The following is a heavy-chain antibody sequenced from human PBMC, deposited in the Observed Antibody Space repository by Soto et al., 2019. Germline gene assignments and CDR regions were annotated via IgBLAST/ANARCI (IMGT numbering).Heavy chain of an antibody. CDR1: GYSFDTFG. CDR2: ISIEKGDT. CDR3: ARCYCSVGSCFTCWHFDL. V-gene: IGHV1-18*01. J-gene: IGHJ2*01. Sequence: QVQVVQSGAEVKKPGASVKVACKASGYSFDTFGMSWVRQAPGQGLEWMGWISIEKGDTNSAQKFKDRVTMITDTSTSTAYMELRSLTSDDTAVYYCARCYCSVGSCFTCWHFDLWGRGTLVTVSS. D-gene: IGHD2-15*01.